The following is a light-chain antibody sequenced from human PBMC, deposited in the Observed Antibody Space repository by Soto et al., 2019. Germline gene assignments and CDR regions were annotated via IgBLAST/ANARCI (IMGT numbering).Light chain of an antibody. V-gene: IGKV1-5*03. J-gene: IGKJ1*01. Sequence: DIQMTQSPSTLSASVGARVTITCRASQSISSWLAWYQQKPGKAPKLLIYKASSLESGVPSRFSGSGSGTELTITISSLQPDDCETYDCQQYNSYSEAFGQGTKVDIK. CDR1: QSISSW. CDR3: QQYNSYSEA. CDR2: KAS.